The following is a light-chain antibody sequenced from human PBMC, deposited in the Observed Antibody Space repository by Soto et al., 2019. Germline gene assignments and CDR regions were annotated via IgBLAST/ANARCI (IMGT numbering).Light chain of an antibody. CDR2: DSS. V-gene: IGKV3-15*01. CDR1: QSISNN. J-gene: IGKJ1*01. CDR3: QQYNNWPQT. Sequence: EVVLTHAPSTLSLSPLERATLSFRASQSISNNLSWYQQKPGQAPRLLIYDSSTRATCIPARFSGSGSGTDFTLTISGLQSEDFAVYYCQQYNNWPQTFGQGTKV.